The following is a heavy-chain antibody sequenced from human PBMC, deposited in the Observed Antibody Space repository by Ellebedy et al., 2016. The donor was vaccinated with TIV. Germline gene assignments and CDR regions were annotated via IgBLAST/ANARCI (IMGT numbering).Heavy chain of an antibody. CDR3: ARSEYYYDSSGYYLGYYYYGMDV. J-gene: IGHJ6*02. D-gene: IGHD3-22*01. CDR1: GFTFSSYS. Sequence: GESLKISCAASGFTFSSYSMNWVRQAPGKGLEWVSSISSSSSYIYYADSVKGRFTISRDNAKNSLYLQMNSLRAEDTAVYYCARSEYYYDSSGYYLGYYYYGMDVWGQGTTVTVSS. V-gene: IGHV3-21*01. CDR2: ISSSSSYI.